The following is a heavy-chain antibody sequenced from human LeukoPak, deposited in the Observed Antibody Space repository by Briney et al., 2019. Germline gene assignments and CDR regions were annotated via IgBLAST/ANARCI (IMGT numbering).Heavy chain of an antibody. D-gene: IGHD3-10*01. V-gene: IGHV4-34*01. J-gene: IGHJ6*03. CDR3: ARAPMASYYYYYMDV. CDR1: GGSFSGYY. CDR2: INHSGST. Sequence: PSETLSLTCAVYGGSFSGYYWSWIRQPPGKGLEWIGEINHSGSTNYNPSLKSRVTISVDTSKNQFSLKLSSVTAADTAVYYCARAPMASYYYYYMDVWGKGTTVTVSS.